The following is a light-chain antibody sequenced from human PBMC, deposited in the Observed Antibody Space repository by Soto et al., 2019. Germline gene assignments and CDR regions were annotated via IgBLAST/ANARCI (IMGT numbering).Light chain of an antibody. Sequence: EIVLTQSQRTVSLPAGERATXSCRASQSVSSTSLAWYQQKPGHAPRLLIYGASTRATGIPDRFSGSGSGTDFTLTISRVEPEDFALYYCQQYGKSLWTFGQGTKVDIK. V-gene: IGKV3-20*01. CDR2: GAS. J-gene: IGKJ1*01. CDR1: QSVSSTS. CDR3: QQYGKSLWT.